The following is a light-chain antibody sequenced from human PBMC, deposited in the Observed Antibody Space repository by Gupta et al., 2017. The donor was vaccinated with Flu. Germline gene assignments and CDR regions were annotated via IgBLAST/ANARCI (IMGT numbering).Light chain of an antibody. CDR1: QDISGY. V-gene: IGKV1-9*01. CDR3: QQVNSYPLT. J-gene: IGKJ1*01. Sequence: PSFLSGSGGDRVTSTCRASQDISGYLAWYQQNPGKAPKLLIYAASTLQSGVPSRFSGSGSGTEFTLTINSLQPEDFATYYCQQVNSYPLTFGQGTKVEIK. CDR2: AAS.